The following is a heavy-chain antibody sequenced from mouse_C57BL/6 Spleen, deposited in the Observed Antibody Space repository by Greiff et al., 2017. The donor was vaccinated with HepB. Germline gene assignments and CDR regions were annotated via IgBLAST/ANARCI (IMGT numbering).Heavy chain of an antibody. CDR3: ARYGDYGYDGFAY. D-gene: IGHD2-2*01. V-gene: IGHV1-53*01. Sequence: QVQLKQPGTELVKPGASVKLSCKASGYTFTSYWLHWVKQRPGQGLEWIGNINPSNGGTNYNEKFKSKATLTVDKSSSTAYMQLSRLTSEDSAVYYCARYGDYGYDGFAYWGQGTLVTVSA. CDR1: GYTFTSYW. CDR2: INPSNGGT. J-gene: IGHJ3*01.